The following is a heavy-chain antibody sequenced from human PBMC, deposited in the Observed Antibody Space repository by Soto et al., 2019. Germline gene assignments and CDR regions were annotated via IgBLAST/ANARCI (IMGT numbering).Heavy chain of an antibody. CDR1: GYTFTNYG. Sequence: QVQLVQSGAEVKKPGASVKVSCKASGYTFTNYGINWVRQAPGQGPEWMGWISGYNGETKYAQSLHGRVTMTTDTSTSTAYMELGSLRSDDTAVYYCARGGSSWSAEYYQHWGQGTLVIVSS. J-gene: IGHJ1*01. CDR2: ISGYNGET. CDR3: ARGGSSWSAEYYQH. V-gene: IGHV1-18*01. D-gene: IGHD6-19*01.